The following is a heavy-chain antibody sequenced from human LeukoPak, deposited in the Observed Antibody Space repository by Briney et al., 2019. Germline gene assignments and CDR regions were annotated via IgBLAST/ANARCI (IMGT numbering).Heavy chain of an antibody. V-gene: IGHV4-34*01. J-gene: IGHJ4*02. CDR1: GGSFRGYY. CDR2: INHSGSS. Sequence: PSETLSLTCAVYGGSFRGYYWSWIRQPPGKGLEWIGEINHSGSSNYNPSLKSRVTISLDTSKNQFSLNLSSVTAADTAVYYCAREGYCSGTSCYNFNYWGQGTLVTVSS. CDR3: AREGYCSGTSCYNFNY. D-gene: IGHD2-2*02.